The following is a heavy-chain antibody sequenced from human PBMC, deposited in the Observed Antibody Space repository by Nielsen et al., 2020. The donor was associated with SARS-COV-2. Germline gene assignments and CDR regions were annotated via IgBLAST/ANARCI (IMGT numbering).Heavy chain of an antibody. V-gene: IGHV5-51*01. CDR2: IYPGDSET. J-gene: IGHJ4*02. CDR3: ARNTAMVTNFDY. Sequence: GESLKISCQGSGYTFTSYWIGWVRQMPGKGLEWMGIIYPGDSETRYSPSFQGQVTISADKSISTAYLQWSSLKASDTAMYYCARNTAMVTNFDYWGQGTLVTVSS. D-gene: IGHD5-18*01. CDR1: GYTFTSYW.